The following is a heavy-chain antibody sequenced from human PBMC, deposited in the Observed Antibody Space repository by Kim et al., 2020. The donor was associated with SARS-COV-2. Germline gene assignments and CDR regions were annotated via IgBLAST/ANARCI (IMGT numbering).Heavy chain of an antibody. J-gene: IGHJ4*02. D-gene: IGHD2-21*02. CDR3: ARGHVVVTAILDY. Sequence: NYNRSRESRVTMSVDTSKNQFSLTLTSVTAGDTAVYYCARGHVVVTAILDYWGQGSLVTVSS. V-gene: IGHV4-34*01.